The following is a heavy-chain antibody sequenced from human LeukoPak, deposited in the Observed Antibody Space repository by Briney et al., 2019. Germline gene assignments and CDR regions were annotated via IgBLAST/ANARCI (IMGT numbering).Heavy chain of an antibody. J-gene: IGHJ3*02. CDR1: GYTFTGYY. Sequence: ASVKVSCKASGYTFTGYYMHWVRQAPGQGLEWMGRINPNSGGTNYAQKFQGRVTMTRDTSISTAYMELSRLRYDDTAVYYCAREAHQDYYDSRGAFDIWGQGTMVTVSS. CDR2: INPNSGGT. V-gene: IGHV1-2*06. D-gene: IGHD3-22*01. CDR3: AREAHQDYYDSRGAFDI.